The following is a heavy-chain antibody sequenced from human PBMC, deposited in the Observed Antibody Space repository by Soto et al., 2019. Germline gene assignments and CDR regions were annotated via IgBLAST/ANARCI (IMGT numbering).Heavy chain of an antibody. CDR1: GFSFSFSG. Sequence: QVHLVESGGGVVQPGRSLRLSCAASGFSFSFSGMHWVRQAPGKGLEWVAGLWYDGSSENYADSVKGRFTISRHNSKTTLHLQMDSLRVEDTAMNYCTRGLAQVAGGAFDIWGQGTMVIVSS. CDR2: LWYDGSSE. CDR3: TRGLAQVAGGAFDI. D-gene: IGHD3-16*01. J-gene: IGHJ3*02. V-gene: IGHV3-33*01.